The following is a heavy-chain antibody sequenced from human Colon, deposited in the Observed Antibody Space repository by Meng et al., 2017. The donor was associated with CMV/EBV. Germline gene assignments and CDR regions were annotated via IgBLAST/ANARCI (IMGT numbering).Heavy chain of an antibody. CDR2: MFYSGST. J-gene: IGHJ5*02. CDR1: GFTFSSYG. V-gene: IGHV4-39*07. Sequence: GSLRLSCAASGFTFSSYGMHWVRQPPGKGLEWIGSMFYSGSTYYSASLKSRVTMSIDTSKNQVSLKLTSVTAADTAVYYCARDGQRISVVWGVPNWFDPWGQGTLVTVSS. D-gene: IGHD3-10*01. CDR3: ARDGQRISVVWGVPNWFDP.